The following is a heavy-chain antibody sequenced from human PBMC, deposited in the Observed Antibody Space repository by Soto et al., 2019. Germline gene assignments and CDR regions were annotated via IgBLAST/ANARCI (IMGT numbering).Heavy chain of an antibody. V-gene: IGHV4-59*08. CDR3: ARHPAVPKIFRGFDP. Sequence: QVQLQESGPGLIKTSETLSLTCSVFGESVNSYYWMWIRQPPGKGLDYVGYVNCLGTTNYNPSLESRLTISVDTSKNQISLKLSSVTAADTALYYCARHPAVPKIFRGFDPWGQGTLVTVSS. D-gene: IGHD2-21*01. CDR1: GESVNSYY. CDR2: VNCLGTT. J-gene: IGHJ5*02.